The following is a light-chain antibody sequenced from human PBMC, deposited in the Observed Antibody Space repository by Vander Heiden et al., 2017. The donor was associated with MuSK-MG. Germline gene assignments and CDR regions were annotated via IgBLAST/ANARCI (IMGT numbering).Light chain of an antibody. V-gene: IGKV3-15*01. Sequence: EIVMPQSPATLSVSPGERVTLSCRASQNIGINVAWYQQMPGEPPRLLIYGASTRGTGIPARFSGGGSGTEFSLTVSSLQSEDFAIFFCQQYYKWPVTFGQGTKVEIK. J-gene: IGKJ1*01. CDR3: QQYYKWPVT. CDR2: GAS. CDR1: QNIGIN.